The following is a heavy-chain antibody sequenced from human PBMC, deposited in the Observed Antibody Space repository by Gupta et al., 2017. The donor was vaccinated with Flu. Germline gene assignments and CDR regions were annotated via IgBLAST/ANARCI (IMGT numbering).Heavy chain of an antibody. CDR3: AKDRGGYNYDY. CDR2: ITSSGAGT. V-gene: IGHV3-23*01. D-gene: IGHD5-12*01. J-gene: IGHJ4*02. CDR1: GFTFSNYD. Sequence: CTDSGFTFSNYDISWVRQAPGKGLEWASTITSSGAGTYYADSVKGRFTISRYNSKNTLYLQMNSLRAEDTAVYYCAKDRGGYNYDYWGQGTLVTVSS.